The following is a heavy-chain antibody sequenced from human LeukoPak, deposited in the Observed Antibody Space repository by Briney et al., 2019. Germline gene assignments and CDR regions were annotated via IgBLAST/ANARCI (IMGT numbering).Heavy chain of an antibody. CDR1: GYTFTSYS. CDR2: ISAYNGNT. V-gene: IGHV1-18*04. CDR3: SLLGYCSSTSCFDFDY. Sequence: ASVKVSCKASGYTFTSYSISWVRQAPGQGLEWMGWISAYNGNTNYAQKLQGRVTMTTDTSTSTAYMELRSLRSDDTAVYYCSLLGYCSSTSCFDFDYWGQGTLITVSS. D-gene: IGHD2-2*01. J-gene: IGHJ4*02.